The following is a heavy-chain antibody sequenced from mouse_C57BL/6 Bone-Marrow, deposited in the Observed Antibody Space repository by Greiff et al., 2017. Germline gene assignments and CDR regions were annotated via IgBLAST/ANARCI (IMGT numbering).Heavy chain of an antibody. Sequence: VQLQQPGAELVRPGTSVKLSCKASGYTFTSYWMHWVKQRPGQGLEWIGVIDPSDSYTNYNQKFKGKATLTVDTSSSTAYRQLSSLTSEDSAVYYCARSPGFAYWGQGTLVTVAA. CDR2: IDPSDSYT. CDR3: ARSPGFAY. J-gene: IGHJ3*01. V-gene: IGHV1-59*01. CDR1: GYTFTSYW.